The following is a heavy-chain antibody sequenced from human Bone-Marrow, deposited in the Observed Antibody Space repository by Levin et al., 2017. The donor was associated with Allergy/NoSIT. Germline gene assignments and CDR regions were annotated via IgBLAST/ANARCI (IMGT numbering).Heavy chain of an antibody. V-gene: IGHV3-48*02. CDR3: ARAYYYDSSGYLDY. D-gene: IGHD3-22*01. CDR2: ISSSSSTI. CDR1: GFTFSSYS. J-gene: IGHJ4*02. Sequence: GESLKISCAASGFTFSSYSMNWVRQAPGKGLEWVSYISSSSSTIYYADSVKGRFTISRDNAKNSLYLQMNSLRDEDTAVYYCARAYYYDSSGYLDYWGQGTLVTVSS.